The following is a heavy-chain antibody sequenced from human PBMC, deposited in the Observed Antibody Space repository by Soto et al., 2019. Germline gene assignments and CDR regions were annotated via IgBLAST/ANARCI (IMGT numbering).Heavy chain of an antibody. J-gene: IGHJ4*01. CDR2: IKSKALGGTT. V-gene: IGHV3-15*07. CDR1: GFASSNAW. D-gene: IGHD3-22*01. Sequence: GGSLRLSCAGSGFASSNAWINWVRQAPGKGLEWVGRIKSKALGGTTDFAAPVRGRFAITRDDSRNMAYMQMNTLNTEDTAVYFCTTDSYCTMIEVRFDYWGHGTLVTVSS. CDR3: TTDSYCTMIEVRFDY.